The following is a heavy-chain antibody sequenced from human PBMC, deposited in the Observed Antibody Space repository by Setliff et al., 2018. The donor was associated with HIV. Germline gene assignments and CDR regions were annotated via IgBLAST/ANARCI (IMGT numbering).Heavy chain of an antibody. CDR3: ASSAGAVPTTAPYGDYYYYFYMDV. J-gene: IGHJ6*03. CDR1: GYTFTSYG. V-gene: IGHV1-18*01. Sequence: ASVKVSCKASGYTFTSYGISWVRQAPGQGLEWMGWISAYNGNTNYAQKLQGRVTITTDESTNTVYMELYSLTSEDTAIYYCASSAGAVPTTAPYGDYYYYFYMDVWGKGTTVTVSS. D-gene: IGHD1-1*01. CDR2: ISAYNGNT.